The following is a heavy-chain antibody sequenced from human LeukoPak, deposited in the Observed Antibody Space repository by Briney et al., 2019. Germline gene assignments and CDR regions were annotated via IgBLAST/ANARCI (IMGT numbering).Heavy chain of an antibody. J-gene: IGHJ4*02. CDR1: GGSISGYY. CDR3: ARRGYSGYERFDY. Sequence: PSETLSLTCTVSGGSISGYYWSWIRQPPGKGLEWIGYIYYTGSTNYNPSLKSRVTISVDTSKNQFSLKLSSVTAADKAVYYCARRGYSGYERFDYWVQGTLVTVSS. D-gene: IGHD5-12*01. V-gene: IGHV4-59*08. CDR2: IYYTGST.